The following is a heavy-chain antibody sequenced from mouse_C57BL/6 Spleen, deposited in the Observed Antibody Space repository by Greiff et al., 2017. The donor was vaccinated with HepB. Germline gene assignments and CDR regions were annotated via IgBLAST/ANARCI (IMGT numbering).Heavy chain of an antibody. CDR3: TTKYYPRDY. V-gene: IGHV14-1*01. CDR2: IEPEDGDT. D-gene: IGHD1-1*01. J-gene: IGHJ2*01. Sequence: VQLQQSGAELVRPGASVKLSCTASGFNIKDYYMHWVKQRHEQGLEWIGRIEPEDGDTEYAPNFQGKATMTADTSSNTAYLQHSSMTSEDNDVYYCTTKYYPRDYWGHGTTLTVSS. CDR1: GFNIKDYY.